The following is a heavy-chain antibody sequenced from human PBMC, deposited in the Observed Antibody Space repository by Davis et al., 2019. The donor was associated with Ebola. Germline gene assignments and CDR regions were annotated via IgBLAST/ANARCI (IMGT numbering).Heavy chain of an antibody. CDR3: ATPYSSSCTVCGMDV. D-gene: IGHD6-6*01. Sequence: SVTVSRQASVCTFSSYAISWVRQDPGQGLEWMGRIIPILGIANYAQKFQGRVTITADKSTSTAYMELSSLRSEDTAVYYCATPYSSSCTVCGMDVWGQGTTVTVS. J-gene: IGHJ6*02. CDR2: IIPILGIA. CDR1: VCTFSSYA. V-gene: IGHV1-69*04.